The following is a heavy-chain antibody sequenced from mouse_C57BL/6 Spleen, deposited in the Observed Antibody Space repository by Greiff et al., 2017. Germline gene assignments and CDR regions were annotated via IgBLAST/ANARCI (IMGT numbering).Heavy chain of an antibody. V-gene: IGHV1-80*01. J-gene: IGHJ4*01. CDR3: ARDYYGSSYYYAMDY. CDR2: IYPGDGDT. CDR1: GYAFSSYW. D-gene: IGHD1-1*01. Sequence: VQLQQSGAELVKPGASVKISCKASGYAFSSYWMNWVTQRPGKGLEWIGQIYPGDGDTNYNGKFKGKATLTADKSSSTAYMQLSSLTSEDSAVYFCARDYYGSSYYYAMDYWGQGTSVTVSS.